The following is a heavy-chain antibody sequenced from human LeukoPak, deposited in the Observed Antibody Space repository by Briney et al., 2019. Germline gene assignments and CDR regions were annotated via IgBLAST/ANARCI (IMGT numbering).Heavy chain of an antibody. CDR2: IKQDGREK. V-gene: IGHV3-7*01. J-gene: IGHJ4*02. CDR3: ARVGWLQFDY. CDR1: GFTFSSYW. Sequence: GRSLRLFCAASGFTFSSYWMSWVSQAPGKGLEWVANIKQDGREKYYVDSVKGRFTISRDNAKNSLYLQMNSLIAEDTAVYYCARVGWLQFDYWGQGTLVTVSS. D-gene: IGHD5-24*01.